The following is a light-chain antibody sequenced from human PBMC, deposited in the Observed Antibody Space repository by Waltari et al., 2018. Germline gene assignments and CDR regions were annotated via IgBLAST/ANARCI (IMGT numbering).Light chain of an antibody. V-gene: IGLV6-57*04. CDR1: SGSIASNY. CDR3: QSYDSTNGVV. Sequence: NFMLTQPHSVSESPGKTVTISCTRSSGSIASNYVQWYQQRPGSVPTAVMYEDNPRPSVVPVRFAGSIDRSSNSASLTISGLKTEDEADYYCQSYDSTNGVVFGGGTKLTVL. J-gene: IGLJ2*01. CDR2: EDN.